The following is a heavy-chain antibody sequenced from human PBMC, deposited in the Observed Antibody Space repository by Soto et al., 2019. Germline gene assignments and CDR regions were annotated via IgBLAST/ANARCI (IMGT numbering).Heavy chain of an antibody. V-gene: IGHV3-48*03. CDR1: GFTFSSYE. D-gene: IGHD3-16*02. Sequence: GGSLRLSCAASGFTFSSYEMIWVRQAPGKGLEWVSYISSSGSTIYYADSVKGRFTISRDNAKNSLYLQMNSLRAEDTAVYNCARVSQSFIEYFQYWGKGTLVTVAS. J-gene: IGHJ1*01. CDR2: ISSSGSTI. CDR3: ARVSQSFIEYFQY.